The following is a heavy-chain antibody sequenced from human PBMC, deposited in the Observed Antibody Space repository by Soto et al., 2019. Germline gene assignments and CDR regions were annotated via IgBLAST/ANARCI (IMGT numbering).Heavy chain of an antibody. CDR2: IYPGDSDI. V-gene: IGHV5-51*01. D-gene: IGHD3-10*01. Sequence: PGESLKISCKGSGYSFTSYWIAWVRQVPGKGLELMGVIYPGDSDIRYSPSFQGQVTISADKSISTAYLQWSSLKASDTAMYFCASHLLSFGELTTTEDAFDIWGQGTMVTVSS. CDR1: GYSFTSYW. J-gene: IGHJ3*02. CDR3: ASHLLSFGELTTTEDAFDI.